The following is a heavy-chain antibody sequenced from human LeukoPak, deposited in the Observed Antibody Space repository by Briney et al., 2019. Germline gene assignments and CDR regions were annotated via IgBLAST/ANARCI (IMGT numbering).Heavy chain of an antibody. V-gene: IGHV4-39*01. J-gene: IGHJ5*02. Sequence: SETLSLTCTVSCGTISRGDYHWSWIRHPPGKGLEWIGSIYDSGSTYYNPSLKSRVTISVDTSKNQFSLKLNSVTAADTAVYYCARHYGPWGQGTLVTVSS. CDR2: IYDSGST. D-gene: IGHD3-10*01. CDR3: ARHYGP. CDR1: CGTISRGDYH.